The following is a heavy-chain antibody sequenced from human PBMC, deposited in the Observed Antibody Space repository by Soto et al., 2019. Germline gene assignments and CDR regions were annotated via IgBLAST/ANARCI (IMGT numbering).Heavy chain of an antibody. J-gene: IGHJ5*02. D-gene: IGHD2-15*01. Sequence: GASVKVSCKASGGTFSSYAISWVRQAPGQGLEWMGGIIPIFGTANYAQKFQGRVTITADESTSTAYMELSSLRSEDTAVYYCAREWRYCSGGSCYEVNWFDPRGQGTLVTVSS. V-gene: IGHV1-69*13. CDR3: AREWRYCSGGSCYEVNWFDP. CDR2: IIPIFGTA. CDR1: GGTFSSYA.